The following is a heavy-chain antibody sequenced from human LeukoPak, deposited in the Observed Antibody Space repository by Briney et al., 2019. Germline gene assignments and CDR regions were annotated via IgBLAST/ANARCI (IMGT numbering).Heavy chain of an antibody. CDR1: GFTFSSYA. CDR3: AKYSSGWSCLDY. J-gene: IGHJ4*02. D-gene: IGHD6-19*01. CDR2: ISGSGGST. Sequence: GGSLRLSCAASGFTFSSYAMSWVRQAPGKGLEWVSAISGSGGSTYYADSVKSRFTISRDNSKNTLFLQMNSLRAEDTAVYYCAKYSSGWSCLDYWGQGTLVTVSS. V-gene: IGHV3-23*01.